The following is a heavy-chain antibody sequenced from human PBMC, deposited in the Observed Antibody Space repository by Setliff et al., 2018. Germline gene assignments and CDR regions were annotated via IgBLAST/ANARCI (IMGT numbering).Heavy chain of an antibody. CDR2: TNAGNGNT. CDR1: GYIFTYYA. V-gene: IGHV1-3*01. D-gene: IGHD3-22*01. J-gene: IGHJ4*02. Sequence: ASVKVSCKASGYIFTYYAIHWVRQAPGQRLEWMGWTNAGNGNTKYSQKFQGRVTITRDTSASTAYMELSRLTSEAPAVYCCARRPYDSSGYFNYWGQGTLVTVSS. CDR3: ARRPYDSSGYFNY.